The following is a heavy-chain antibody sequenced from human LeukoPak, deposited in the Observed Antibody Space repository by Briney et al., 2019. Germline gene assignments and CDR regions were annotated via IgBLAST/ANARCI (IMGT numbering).Heavy chain of an antibody. CDR3: ARVGESGAYYAFDY. CDR2: INPNSGDT. V-gene: IGHV1-2*06. J-gene: IGHJ4*02. D-gene: IGHD3-10*01. CDR1: GYTFIAYY. Sequence: ASVKVSCKASGYTFIAYYIHWVRQAPGQGLEWMGLINPNSGDTDYAQKFQGRIIMSRDTSIGTLYMDLSRLRSDDTAVYYCARVGESGAYYAFDYWGQGSLVTVSS.